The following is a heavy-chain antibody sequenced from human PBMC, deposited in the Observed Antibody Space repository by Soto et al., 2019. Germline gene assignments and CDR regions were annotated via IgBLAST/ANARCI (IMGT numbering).Heavy chain of an antibody. J-gene: IGHJ4*02. CDR1: GFTFSSYW. Sequence: EVQLMESGGGLVQPGGSLRLSCAGSGFTFSSYWMNWVRQAPGKGLEWVANIKQDGSEKYYVDSVKGRFSISRDNAQNSMYLQMHSLRAEDTAVYYCAGGTGWLIDFWGQGTLVTVSS. V-gene: IGHV3-7*04. D-gene: IGHD6-19*01. CDR3: AGGTGWLIDF. CDR2: IKQDGSEK.